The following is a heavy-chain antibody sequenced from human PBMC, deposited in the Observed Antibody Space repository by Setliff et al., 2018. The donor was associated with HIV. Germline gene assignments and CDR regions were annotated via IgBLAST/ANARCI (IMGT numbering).Heavy chain of an antibody. CDR2: IYHSGST. D-gene: IGHD2-15*01. V-gene: IGHV4-38-2*01. CDR3: ARHSFPFGGKGVDY. CDR1: GYSINSGYY. J-gene: IGHJ4*02. Sequence: PSETLSLTCAVSGYSINSGYYWGWIRQPPGKGLEWIGTIYHSGSTYYNPSLKSRVTISVDMSKNQFSLRLGSVTAADTAVYYCARHSFPFGGKGVDYWGQGTLVTVSS.